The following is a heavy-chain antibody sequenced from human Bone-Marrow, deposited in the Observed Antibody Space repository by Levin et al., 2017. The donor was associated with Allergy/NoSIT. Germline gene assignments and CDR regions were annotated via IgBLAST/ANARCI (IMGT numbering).Heavy chain of an antibody. Sequence: GGSLRLSCAASGFSFSTFDMNWVRQPPGKGLEWVSSLSPSGGSTYYADSVRGRFTISRDNSKNTLHLQMSSLRAEDTAIYYCAKSLFFDPSIVFYSYGMDVWGQGTTVTVSS. J-gene: IGHJ6*02. V-gene: IGHV3-23*01. CDR1: GFSFSTFD. D-gene: IGHD3/OR15-3a*01. CDR3: AKSLFFDPSIVFYSYGMDV. CDR2: LSPSGGST.